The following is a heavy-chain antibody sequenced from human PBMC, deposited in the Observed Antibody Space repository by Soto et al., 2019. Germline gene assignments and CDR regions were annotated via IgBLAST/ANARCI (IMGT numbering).Heavy chain of an antibody. D-gene: IGHD5-12*01. Sequence: SVKVSCKASGGTFSSYAISWVRQAPGQGLEWMGGIIPIFGTANYAQKFQGRVTITADESTSTAYMELSSLRSEDTAVYYCARRRDGYNTDAFDIWGQGTMVTVSS. J-gene: IGHJ3*02. V-gene: IGHV1-69*13. CDR3: ARRRDGYNTDAFDI. CDR2: IIPIFGTA. CDR1: GGTFSSYA.